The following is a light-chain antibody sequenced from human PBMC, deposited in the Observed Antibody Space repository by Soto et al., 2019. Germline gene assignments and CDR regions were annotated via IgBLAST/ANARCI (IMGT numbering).Light chain of an antibody. V-gene: IGKV1-39*01. Sequence: DIQMTQSPSPLSASVGARVTITCRASQSISSYLKWYQQKPGKAPKLLIYAASSLQSGVPSMFSGSGSGTDLALTISSLHPEDFASYCCHQCYSSHYACGQGTKRES. J-gene: IGKJ2*01. CDR3: HQCYSSHYA. CDR2: AAS. CDR1: QSISSY.